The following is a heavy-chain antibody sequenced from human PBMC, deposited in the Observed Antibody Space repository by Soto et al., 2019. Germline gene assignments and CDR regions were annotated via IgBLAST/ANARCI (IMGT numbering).Heavy chain of an antibody. Sequence: MRLSCAASRVTFSNSGIHWVRQAPGKGLEWLAVISYDAKREYFADSVRGRFTVSRDNSKNMLYLQMNSLTHEDTAVYYCAKESVEATYSFYGMDVWGPGTTVTVSS. D-gene: IGHD4-4*01. V-gene: IGHV3-30*18. CDR1: RVTFSNSG. CDR3: AKESVEATYSFYGMDV. J-gene: IGHJ6*02. CDR2: ISYDAKRE.